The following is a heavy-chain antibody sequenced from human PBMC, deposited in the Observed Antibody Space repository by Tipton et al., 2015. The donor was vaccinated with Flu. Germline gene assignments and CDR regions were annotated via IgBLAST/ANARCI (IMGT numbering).Heavy chain of an antibody. V-gene: IGHV1-18*01. J-gene: IGHJ4*02. CDR2: ISVYNGDT. CDR1: GYTFSSFG. CDR3: ARSGPMKFDSSCFIHY. Sequence: QLVQSGPEVKEPGASVKVSCKASGYTFSSFGVGWVRQAPGQGLEWMGWISVYNGDTIYAQKLQGRVTMTTDTSTRTAYMELRSLRSDDTAVYYCARSGPMKFDSSCFIHYWGQGTLVAVSS. D-gene: IGHD3-22*01.